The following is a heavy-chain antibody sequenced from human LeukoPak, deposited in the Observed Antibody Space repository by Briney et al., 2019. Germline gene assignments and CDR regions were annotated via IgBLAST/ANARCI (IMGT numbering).Heavy chain of an antibody. CDR2: ISGSGGST. V-gene: IGHV3-23*01. D-gene: IGHD3-3*01. CDR3: ARLSLKVLEWSPTKGKETHYFDY. Sequence: GGSLRLSCAVSGFTISSYGMSWVRQAPGKGLEWVSAISGSGGSTYYADSVKGRFTISRDNSKNTLYLQMNSLRAEDTAVYYCARLSLKVLEWSPTKGKETHYFDYWGQGTLVTASS. CDR1: GFTISSYG. J-gene: IGHJ4*02.